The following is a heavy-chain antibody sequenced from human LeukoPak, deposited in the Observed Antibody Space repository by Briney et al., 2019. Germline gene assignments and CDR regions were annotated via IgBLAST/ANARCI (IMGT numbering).Heavy chain of an antibody. Sequence: SETLSLTCAVYGGSFSVHFWSWIRETPGKGLEWVGDMNARVGGNYNPSLRSRVAILLNTTKNQFSLRLDSMTAADTAVYFGARTGNTTFYYHYFDYWSPGALVTVSS. CDR3: ARTGNTTFYYHYFDY. CDR2: MNARVGG. J-gene: IGHJ4*02. CDR1: GGSFSVHF. D-gene: IGHD2/OR15-2a*01. V-gene: IGHV4-34*01.